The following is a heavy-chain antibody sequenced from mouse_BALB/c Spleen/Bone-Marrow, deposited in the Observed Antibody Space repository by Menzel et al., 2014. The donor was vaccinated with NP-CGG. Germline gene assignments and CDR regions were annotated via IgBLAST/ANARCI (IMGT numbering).Heavy chain of an antibody. CDR1: GFSLTSYG. J-gene: IGHJ4*01. V-gene: IGHV2-9*02. Sequence: VKLVESGPGLVAPSQSLSITCTVSGFSLTSYGVHWVRQPPGKGLEWLGVIWAGGSTNHNSALMSRLSISKDNSKSQVFLKMNSLQTDDTAMYYCARVGYRYDGYAMDYWGQGTSVTVSS. D-gene: IGHD2-14*01. CDR2: IWAGGST. CDR3: ARVGYRYDGYAMDY.